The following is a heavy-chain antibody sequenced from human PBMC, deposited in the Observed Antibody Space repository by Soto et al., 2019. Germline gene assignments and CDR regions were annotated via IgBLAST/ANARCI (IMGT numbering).Heavy chain of an antibody. J-gene: IGHJ2*01. V-gene: IGHV4-4*09. CDR1: SDSVSSYY. CDR2: IYHSGSP. CDR3: ARYNWYFDL. Sequence: TLAVCSDSVSSYYWGWIRQPPGKGLEWIGYIYHSGSPYYNPSLKSRVTISVDTSKNQFSLKLSSVTAADTSVYYCARYNWYFDLWGRGTLVTVPS.